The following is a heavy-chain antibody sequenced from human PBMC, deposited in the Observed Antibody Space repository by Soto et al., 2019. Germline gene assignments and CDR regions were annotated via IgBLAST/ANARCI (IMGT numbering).Heavy chain of an antibody. CDR1: GFIFSDYY. D-gene: IGHD3-22*01. CDR2: VSSGGTYT. Sequence: QVQLVESGGGLVKPGGSLRLSCAASGFIFSDYYMNWIRQAPGKGLEWVSYVSSGGTYTKYADSVKGRFTISRDNAKNSLDRQLNSLRVEDRAVYYCQTDGGRHPSNISDYSRDGFDIGGKGTMFTVS. CDR3: QTDGGRHPSNISDYSRDGFDI. V-gene: IGHV3-11*06. J-gene: IGHJ3*02.